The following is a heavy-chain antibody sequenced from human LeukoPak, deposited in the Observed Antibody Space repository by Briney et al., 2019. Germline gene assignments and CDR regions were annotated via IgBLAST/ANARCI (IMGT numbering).Heavy chain of an antibody. CDR1: GGTFSSYA. CDR3: ARDVLQGYDFWSGYRSGYMDV. V-gene: IGHV1-69*06. CDR2: IIPIFGTA. J-gene: IGHJ6*03. D-gene: IGHD3-3*01. Sequence: GASVKVSCKASGGTFSSYAISWVRQAPGQGLEWMGGIIPIFGTANYAQKFQGRVTITADKSTSTAYMELSSLRSEDTAVYYCARDVLQGYDFWSGYRSGYMDVWGKGTTVTVSS.